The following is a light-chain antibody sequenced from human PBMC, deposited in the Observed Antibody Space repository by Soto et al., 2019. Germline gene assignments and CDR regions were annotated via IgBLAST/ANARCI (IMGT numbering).Light chain of an antibody. CDR3: QQYNSWPYT. J-gene: IGKJ2*01. CDR1: QGIRND. Sequence: AIQMTQSPSSLSASVGDRVIITCRASQGIRNDLGWFQQKPGKAPKLLIYAASRLQSGVPSRFSGSGSGTDFTLTISSLQSEDFAVYYCQQYNSWPYTFGPGTKLEIK. CDR2: AAS. V-gene: IGKV1-6*01.